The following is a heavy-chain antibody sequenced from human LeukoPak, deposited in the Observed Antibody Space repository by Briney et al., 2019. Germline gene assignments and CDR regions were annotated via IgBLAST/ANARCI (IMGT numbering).Heavy chain of an antibody. V-gene: IGHV4-39*01. CDR2: IHYTGRA. D-gene: IGHD4-17*01. CDR1: GGSISSTTYF. J-gene: IGHJ3*02. CDR3: ARHFDNGDYKKTFDI. Sequence: SETLSHTCSVFGGSISSTTYFWDSIRHPPWNWLHYIASIHYTGRAYYNPSLKSRATISADTSKNHFSLHLRTVTAADTAVYYCARHFDNGDYKKTFDIWGQGTMVTVSS.